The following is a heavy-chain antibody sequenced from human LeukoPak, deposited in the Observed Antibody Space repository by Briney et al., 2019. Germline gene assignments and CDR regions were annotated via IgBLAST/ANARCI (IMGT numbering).Heavy chain of an antibody. J-gene: IGHJ4*02. CDR3: AKDMRLELRFSFDY. V-gene: IGHV3-9*01. CDR1: GFTFDDYA. CDR2: INWNSGSI. D-gene: IGHD1-7*01. Sequence: GRSLRLSCAASGFTFDDYAMPWVRQAPGKGLEWVSGINWNSGSIGYADSVKGRFTISRDNAKNSLYLQMNSLRPEDTALYYCAKDMRLELRFSFDYWGQGTLVTVSS.